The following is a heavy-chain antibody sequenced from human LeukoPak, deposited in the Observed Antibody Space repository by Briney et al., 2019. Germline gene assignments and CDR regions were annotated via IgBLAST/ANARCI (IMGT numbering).Heavy chain of an antibody. J-gene: IGHJ6*02. D-gene: IGHD3-3*01. Sequence: PSETLSLTCAVYGGSFSGYYWSWIRHPPGKGMEWVGEINHSGSTNYNPSLKSRVTISVDTSKNQFSLKLSSVTAADTAVYYCAPRGIFGVDLYGMDVWGQGTTVTVSS. CDR2: INHSGST. CDR3: APRGIFGVDLYGMDV. CDR1: GGSFSGYY. V-gene: IGHV4-34*01.